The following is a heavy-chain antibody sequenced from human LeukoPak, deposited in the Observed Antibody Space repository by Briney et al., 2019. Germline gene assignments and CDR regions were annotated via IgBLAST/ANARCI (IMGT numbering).Heavy chain of an antibody. Sequence: ASVKVSCKVSGYTLTELSMHWVRQAPGKGLEWMGGFDPEDGETIYAQKFLGRVTMTEDTSTDTAYMELSSLRSEDTAVYFCSTPKRWLQFGAFDIWGQGTMVTVSS. J-gene: IGHJ3*02. CDR1: GYTLTELS. V-gene: IGHV1-24*01. CDR2: FDPEDGET. CDR3: STPKRWLQFGAFDI. D-gene: IGHD5-24*01.